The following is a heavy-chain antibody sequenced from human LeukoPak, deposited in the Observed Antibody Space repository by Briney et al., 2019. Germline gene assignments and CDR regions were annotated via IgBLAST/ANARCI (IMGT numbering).Heavy chain of an antibody. CDR1: GFTFDDYA. J-gene: IGHJ5*02. CDR2: ISWNGGNI. Sequence: GGSLRLSCAASGFTFDDYATHWVRQAPGKGLEWVSGISWNGGNIGYADSVKGRFIISRDNARNSLYLQMNSLRAEDMALYYCAKGGIAVAGTWFDPWGQGTLVTVSS. V-gene: IGHV3-9*03. CDR3: AKGGIAVAGTWFDP. D-gene: IGHD6-19*01.